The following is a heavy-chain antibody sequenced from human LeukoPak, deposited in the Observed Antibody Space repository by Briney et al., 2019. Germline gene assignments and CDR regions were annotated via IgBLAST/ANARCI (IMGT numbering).Heavy chain of an antibody. CDR2: TTSKGNNYIT. Sequence: GGSLRLSCVVSGLTLSDQYMEWVRQTPGKGLEWVGRTTSKGNNYITEYAASVRGRFTISRDDSRNSVYLQMNSLKTEDTAVYYCARMTFGGMDVWGKGATVTVSS. CDR1: GLTLSDQY. CDR3: ARMTFGGMDV. J-gene: IGHJ6*04. V-gene: IGHV3-72*01. D-gene: IGHD3-16*01.